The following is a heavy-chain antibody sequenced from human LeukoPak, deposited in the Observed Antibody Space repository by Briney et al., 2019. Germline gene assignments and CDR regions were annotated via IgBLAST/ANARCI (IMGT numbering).Heavy chain of an antibody. J-gene: IGHJ4*02. CDR1: GFTFRNHW. D-gene: IGHD3-22*01. Sequence: GGSLRLSCAASGFTFRNHWMHWVPQAPGKGLVWVSRMNTDGSNIAYADSVKGRFTISRDNSKNTLYLQMNSLRAEDTAVYYCARDSYTSGDYWGQGTLVTVSS. CDR3: ARDSYTSGDY. CDR2: MNTDGSNI. V-gene: IGHV3-74*01.